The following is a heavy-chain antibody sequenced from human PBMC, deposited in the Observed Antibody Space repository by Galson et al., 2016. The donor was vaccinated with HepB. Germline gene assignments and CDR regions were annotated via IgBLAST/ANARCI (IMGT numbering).Heavy chain of an antibody. V-gene: IGHV3-30*03. CDR3: AREGGTSGTYRYAFDY. D-gene: IGHD1-26*01. CDR2: VSSGGTTQ. Sequence: SLRLSCAASGFSFSNYGMLWVRQAPGKGLEWVAVVSSGGTTQYYADSVKGRFTISRDNSKSTLYLQMDSLGIDPTAVYFFAREGGTSGTYRYAFDYWGQGTLVTVSS. CDR1: GFSFSNYG. J-gene: IGHJ4*02.